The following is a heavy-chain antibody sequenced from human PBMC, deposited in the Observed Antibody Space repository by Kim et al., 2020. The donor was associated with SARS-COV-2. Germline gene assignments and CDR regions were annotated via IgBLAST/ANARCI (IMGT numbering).Heavy chain of an antibody. CDR3: AREAVAGSFDY. CDR2: INGGNGNT. V-gene: IGHV1-3*01. D-gene: IGHD6-19*01. J-gene: IGHJ4*02. CDR1: GYTFTTFA. Sequence: ASVKVSCKASGYTFTTFALYWVRRAPGQRLEWMGWINGGNGNTRYSQKFQARVSITRDTSATTAYLELSGLRPEDTAIYYCAREAVAGSFDYWGRGTLVTVSS.